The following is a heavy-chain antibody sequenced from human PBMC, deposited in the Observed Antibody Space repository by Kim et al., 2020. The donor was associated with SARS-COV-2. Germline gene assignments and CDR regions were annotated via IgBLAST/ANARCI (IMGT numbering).Heavy chain of an antibody. V-gene: IGHV3-30*07. J-gene: IGHJ4*02. Sequence: ADSVKGRFTISRDNSKNTLYLQMNNLRAEDTAVYYCARDQSAGYSSSWNDYWGQGTLVTVSS. CDR3: ARDQSAGYSSSWNDY. D-gene: IGHD6-13*01.